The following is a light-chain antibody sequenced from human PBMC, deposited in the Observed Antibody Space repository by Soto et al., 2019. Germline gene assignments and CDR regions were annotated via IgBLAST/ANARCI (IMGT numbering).Light chain of an antibody. J-gene: IGLJ3*02. CDR1: NSNIGSHT. V-gene: IGLV1-44*01. CDR3: SVWDDSLNGWV. Sequence: QSVLTQPPSASGTPGQRVTISCSGSNSNIGSHTVNWYQQFPGTAPKLLMYSNNQRPSGAPDLFSGSKSGTSASLAISGLQSEDEADYYCSVWDDSLNGWVFGGGTKLTVL. CDR2: SNN.